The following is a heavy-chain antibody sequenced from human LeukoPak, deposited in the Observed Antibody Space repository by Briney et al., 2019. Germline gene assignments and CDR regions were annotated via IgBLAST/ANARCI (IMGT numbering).Heavy chain of an antibody. V-gene: IGHV4-59*01. J-gene: IGHJ4*02. CDR2: IYYSGST. D-gene: IGHD4-17*01. CDR3: ARARWTSTVTTYYLDF. Sequence: SETLSLTCTVSGGSISSYYWSWIRQPPGKGLEWIGYIYYSGSTNYNPSLKSRVTISGDTSKNQFSLKLSSVTAADTAVYYCARARWTSTVTTYYLDFWGQGTLVTVSS. CDR1: GGSISSYY.